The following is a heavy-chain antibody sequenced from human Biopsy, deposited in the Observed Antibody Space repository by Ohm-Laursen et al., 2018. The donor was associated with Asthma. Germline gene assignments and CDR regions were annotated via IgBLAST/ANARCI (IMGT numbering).Heavy chain of an antibody. CDR1: GGTFSNYA. CDR2: ISPVFGST. CDR3: ASPSSSREILYYYYNMDI. J-gene: IGHJ6*02. D-gene: IGHD6-13*01. Sequence: SSVKVSCKASGGTFSNYAISWVRQAPGLGLEWMGGISPVFGSTNIAQKFQGRVTISADIFTKTAYLEVSSLRSDDTAVYYCASPSSSREILYYYYNMDIWGQGTTVTV. V-gene: IGHV1-69*06.